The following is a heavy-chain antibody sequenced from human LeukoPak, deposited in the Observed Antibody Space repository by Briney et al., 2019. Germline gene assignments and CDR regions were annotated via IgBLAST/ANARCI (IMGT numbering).Heavy chain of an antibody. Sequence: LETLSLTCTVSGGSISSYYWSWIRQPAGKGLEWIGRIYTSGSTNYNPSLKSRVTMSVDPSKNQFSLKLSSVTAADTAVYYCARGNAGYCSSTSCYAYFDYWGQGTLVTVSS. CDR1: GGSISSYY. CDR2: IYTSGST. CDR3: ARGNAGYCSSTSCYAYFDY. J-gene: IGHJ4*02. D-gene: IGHD2-2*01. V-gene: IGHV4-4*07.